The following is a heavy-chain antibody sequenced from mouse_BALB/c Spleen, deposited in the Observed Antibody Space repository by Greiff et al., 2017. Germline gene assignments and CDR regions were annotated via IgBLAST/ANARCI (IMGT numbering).Heavy chain of an antibody. CDR3: ARGGYYGSSYYFDY. CDR2: INSNGGST. CDR1: GFTFSSYG. J-gene: IGHJ2*01. D-gene: IGHD1-1*01. Sequence: EVHLVESGGGLVQPGGSLKLSCAASGFTFSSYGMSWVRQTPDKRLELVATINSNGGSTYYPDSVKGRFTISRDNAKNTLYLQMSSLKSEDTAMYYCARGGYYGSSYYFDYWGQGTTLTVSS. V-gene: IGHV5-6-3*01.